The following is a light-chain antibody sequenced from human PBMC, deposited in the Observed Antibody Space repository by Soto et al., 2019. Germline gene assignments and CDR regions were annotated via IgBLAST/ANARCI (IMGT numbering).Light chain of an antibody. V-gene: IGKV1-39*01. CDR1: QSISSY. Sequence: DIQMTQSPSSLSASVGDRVTITCRASQSISSYLNWYQQKPGKAPKLLIYAASSLQSGVPSRFSGSGSGTDFTLTISSLQPEDFATYYCQQSYSTPPSFGGGTKGGYQ. CDR3: QQSYSTPPS. J-gene: IGKJ4*01. CDR2: AAS.